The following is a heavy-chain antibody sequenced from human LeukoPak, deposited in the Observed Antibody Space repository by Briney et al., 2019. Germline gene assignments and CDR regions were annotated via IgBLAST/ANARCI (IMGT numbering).Heavy chain of an antibody. CDR1: GYTFTNYG. J-gene: IGHJ3*02. V-gene: IGHV1-18*01. CDR2: INTYNGNT. Sequence: GASVKVSCKASGYTFTNYGINWVRQAPGQGLEWMGWINTYNGNTNSAQKLQGRVTMTTDTSTSTAHMELRSLRSDDTAVYYCARGYYDSSGYYSNPYAFDIWGQGTMVTVSS. D-gene: IGHD3-22*01. CDR3: ARGYYDSSGYYSNPYAFDI.